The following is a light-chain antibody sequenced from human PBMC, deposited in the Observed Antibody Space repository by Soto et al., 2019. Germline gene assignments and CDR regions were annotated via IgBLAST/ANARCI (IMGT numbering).Light chain of an antibody. CDR2: QDT. V-gene: IGLV3-1*01. J-gene: IGLJ2*01. CDR3: QAWDRNTML. CDR1: KLGEKY. Sequence: SYELTQPPSVSVSPGQTASITCSGDKLGEKYVSWHQQKPGQSPVAVIYQDTKWPSGIPDRFSGSNSGNTATLTISGTQAMDEADYYCQAWDRNTMLFGGGTKLTVL.